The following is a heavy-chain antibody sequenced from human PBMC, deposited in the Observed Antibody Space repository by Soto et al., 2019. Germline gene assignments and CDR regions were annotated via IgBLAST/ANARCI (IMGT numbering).Heavy chain of an antibody. Sequence: QVQLVQSGAEVKKPGASVKVSCKASGYTFTSYGISWVRQAPGQGLEWMGWISAYNGNTNYAQKLQGRVTMTTDTSTSTAYMELRSLRSDDTAVYYCARDLLGYYYDGSGYYYDYWGQGTLVTVSS. J-gene: IGHJ4*02. V-gene: IGHV1-18*01. CDR1: GYTFTSYG. D-gene: IGHD3-22*01. CDR3: ARDLLGYYYDGSGYYYDY. CDR2: ISAYNGNT.